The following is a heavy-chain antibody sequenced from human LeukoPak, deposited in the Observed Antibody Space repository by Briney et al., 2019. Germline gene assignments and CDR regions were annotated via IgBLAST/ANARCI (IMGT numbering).Heavy chain of an antibody. Sequence: GGSLRLSCAASGFTFSNYAMHWVRQAPGKGLEWVALISYDGSIKYNADSVKGRFTISRDNSKNTLFLQMNSVRAEDTAVYYCARAENVLRYFDWFYYYYYYMDVWGKGTTVTVSS. CDR3: ARAENVLRYFDWFYYYYYYMDV. CDR1: GFTFSNYA. V-gene: IGHV3-30*04. D-gene: IGHD3-9*01. CDR2: ISYDGSIK. J-gene: IGHJ6*03.